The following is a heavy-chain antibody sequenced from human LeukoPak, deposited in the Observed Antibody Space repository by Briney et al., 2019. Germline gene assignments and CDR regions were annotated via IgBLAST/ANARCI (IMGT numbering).Heavy chain of an antibody. CDR1: GITLSNYG. V-gene: IGHV3-23*01. CDR2: ISDSGGST. D-gene: IGHD5-12*01. Sequence: GGSLRLSCAVSGITLSNYGMSWVRQAPGKGLEWVAGISDSGGSTNYADSVKGRFTISRDNAKNTLYLQMNSLRTEDTGMYFCTWMATIFTVDYWGQGTLVTVSS. CDR3: TWMATIFTVDY. J-gene: IGHJ4*02.